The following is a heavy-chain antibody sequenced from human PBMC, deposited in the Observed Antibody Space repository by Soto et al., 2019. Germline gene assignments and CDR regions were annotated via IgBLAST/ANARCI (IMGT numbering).Heavy chain of an antibody. CDR1: GFTFTRYS. J-gene: IGHJ3*02. D-gene: IGHD2-2*01. CDR3: ASLGYCSSTSCYFRGAFDI. V-gene: IGHV3-21*04. Sequence: SGGSLRLSCAASGFTFTRYSMNWVRQAPGKGLEWVSSISSTTNYIYYGDSMKGRFTISRDNAKNSLYLEMNSLRAEDTAVYYCASLGYCSSTSCYFRGAFDIWGQGTMVTVSS. CDR2: ISSTTNYI.